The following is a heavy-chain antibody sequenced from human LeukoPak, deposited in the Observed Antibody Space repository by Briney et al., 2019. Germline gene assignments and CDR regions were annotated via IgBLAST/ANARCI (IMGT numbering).Heavy chain of an antibody. CDR2: IYYSGST. V-gene: IGHV4-59*01. J-gene: IGHJ5*02. Sequence: SETLSLTCTVSGGSISSYYWSWIRQPPGKGLEWIGYIYYSGSTNYNPSLKSRVTISVDTSKNQFSLKLSSVTAADTAVYYCAREKFSSSWSTYNNWFDPWGQGTLATVSS. D-gene: IGHD6-13*01. CDR3: AREKFSSSWSTYNNWFDP. CDR1: GGSISSYY.